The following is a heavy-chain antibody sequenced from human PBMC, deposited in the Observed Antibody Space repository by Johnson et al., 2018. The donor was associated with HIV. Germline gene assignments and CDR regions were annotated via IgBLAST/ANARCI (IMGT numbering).Heavy chain of an antibody. J-gene: IGHJ3*02. D-gene: IGHD4-23*01. V-gene: IGHV3-30*02. CDR2: IQYDGNHE. CDR1: GFTFSSFD. Sequence: QVQLVESGGGLVKPGRSLRLSCAASGFTFSSFDMHWVRQAPGKGLEWVAFIQYDGNHENYIDSVKGRFTISRDNSKNTLYLQLNSLRPEDTAVYYCATERAVVSANAFDIWGQGTMVTVSS. CDR3: ATERAVVSANAFDI.